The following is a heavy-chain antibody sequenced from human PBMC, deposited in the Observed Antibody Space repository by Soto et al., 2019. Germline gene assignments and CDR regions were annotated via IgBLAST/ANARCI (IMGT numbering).Heavy chain of an antibody. Sequence: QVQLQESGPGLVKPSETLSLTCTVSGGSISSYYWSWIRQPPGKGLEWIGYIYYSGSTNYNPSLKSRVTISVDTSKTQFSLKLSSVTAADTAVYYGARLKGVDASYYGDYDFDYWGQGTLVTVSS. CDR3: ARLKGVDASYYGDYDFDY. D-gene: IGHD4-17*01. CDR2: IYYSGST. V-gene: IGHV4-59*01. CDR1: GGSISSYY. J-gene: IGHJ4*02.